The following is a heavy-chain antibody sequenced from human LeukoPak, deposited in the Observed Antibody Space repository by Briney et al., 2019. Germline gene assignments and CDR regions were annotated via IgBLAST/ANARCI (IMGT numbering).Heavy chain of an antibody. J-gene: IGHJ5*02. CDR2: IYHSGST. CDR1: GGSISSGGYS. V-gene: IGHV4-30-2*06. D-gene: IGHD4-23*01. CDR3: AREGVPYSRTVGWFDP. Sequence: SQTLSLTCAVSGGSISSGGYSWSWIRQSPGKGLEWIGYIYHSGSTYYNPSLKSRVTISVDRSKNQFSLELSSVTAADTAVYYCAREGVPYSRTVGWFDPWGQGTLVTVSS.